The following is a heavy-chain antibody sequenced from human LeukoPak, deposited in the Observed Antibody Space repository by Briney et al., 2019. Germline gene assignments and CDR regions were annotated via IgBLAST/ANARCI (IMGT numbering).Heavy chain of an antibody. CDR3: AREAYGLFNY. V-gene: IGHV3-7*01. Sequence: GGSLRLSCAASRFSFSTHWMSWVRLAPGKGPEWVANIKYDGSEKYYVDSVKGRFTISRDNADNSLYLQMNSLRAEDTAVFYCAREAYGLFNYWGPGTLVTVSS. CDR2: IKYDGSEK. J-gene: IGHJ4*02. D-gene: IGHD4-17*01. CDR1: RFSFSTHW.